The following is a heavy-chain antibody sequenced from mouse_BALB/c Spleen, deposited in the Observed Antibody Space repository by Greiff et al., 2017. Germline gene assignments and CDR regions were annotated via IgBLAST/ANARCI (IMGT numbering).Heavy chain of an antibody. V-gene: IGHV1-63*01. J-gene: IGHJ3*01. Sequence: QVQLQQSGAELVRPGTSVKISCKASGYAFTNYWLGWVKQRPGHGLEWIGDIYPGSGNTYYNEKFKGKATLTADKSSSTAYMQLSSLTSEDSAVYFCARKTYDGYSGFAYWGQGTLVTVSA. CDR1: GYAFTNYW. CDR3: ARKTYDGYSGFAY. D-gene: IGHD2-3*01. CDR2: IYPGSGNT.